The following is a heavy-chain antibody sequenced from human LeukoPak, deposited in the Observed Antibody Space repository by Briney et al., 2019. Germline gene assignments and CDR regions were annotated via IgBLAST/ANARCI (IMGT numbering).Heavy chain of an antibody. J-gene: IGHJ4*02. CDR2: INPSGGNT. V-gene: IGHV1-46*01. CDR3: ARAGYDFLTLAPDPANDY. Sequence: ASVKVSCKASGYTFTSYYMHWVRQAPGQGLEWMGIINPSGGNTNYAQKLQGRVTMTTDTSTSTAYMELRSLGSDDTAVYYCARAGYDFLTLAPDPANDYWGQGTLVTVSS. CDR1: GYTFTSYY. D-gene: IGHD3-9*01.